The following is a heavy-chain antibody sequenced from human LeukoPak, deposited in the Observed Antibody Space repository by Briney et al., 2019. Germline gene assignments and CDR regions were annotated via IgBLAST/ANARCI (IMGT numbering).Heavy chain of an antibody. CDR2: IYYSGST. D-gene: IGHD1-26*01. CDR3: ARQLSDSFDY. CDR1: GGSFSGYY. Sequence: SETLSLTCAVYGGSFSGYYWSWIRQPPGKGLEWIGSIYYSGSTYCNPSLKSRVTISVDTSKNQFSLKLSSVTAADTAVYYCARQLSDSFDYWGQGTLVTVSS. J-gene: IGHJ4*02. V-gene: IGHV4-34*01.